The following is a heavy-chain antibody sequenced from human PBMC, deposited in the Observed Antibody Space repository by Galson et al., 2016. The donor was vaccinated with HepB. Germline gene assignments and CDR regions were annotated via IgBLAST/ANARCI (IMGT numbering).Heavy chain of an antibody. CDR3: TYFASNWNSESVFDS. Sequence: SLRLSCAASGFPFSGFWMHWVRQAPGGGLVWVSKINSDGSDTTYADAVKGRFTISRNNLKKTVYLQMDSLRAEDTALYYCTYFASNWNSESVFDSWGQGTLVTVSS. V-gene: IGHV3-74*03. J-gene: IGHJ4*02. CDR2: INSDGSDT. CDR1: GFPFSGFW. D-gene: IGHD1-7*01.